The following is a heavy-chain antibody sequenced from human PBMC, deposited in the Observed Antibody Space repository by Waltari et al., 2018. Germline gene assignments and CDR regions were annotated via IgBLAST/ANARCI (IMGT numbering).Heavy chain of an antibody. J-gene: IGHJ4*02. CDR2: IKQDGSEK. Sequence: EVQLVASGGGSVQPGGYLRLSCAVLWVTFSDSWMNWVRQAPGKGREWVDNIKQDGSEKNYVDSVEGRFSISRDNAQNSLYLQMNSLRAEDTAIYYCVTGLTTVTAKDYFDHWGQGALVTVSS. D-gene: IGHD4-17*01. V-gene: IGHV3-7*01. CDR1: WVTFSDSW. CDR3: VTGLTTVTAKDYFDH.